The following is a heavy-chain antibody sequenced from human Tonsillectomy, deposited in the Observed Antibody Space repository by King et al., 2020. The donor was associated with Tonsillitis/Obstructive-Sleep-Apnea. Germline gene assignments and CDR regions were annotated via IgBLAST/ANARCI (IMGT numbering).Heavy chain of an antibody. J-gene: IGHJ5*02. CDR2: IWYDGSNK. V-gene: IGHV3-33*01. CDR1: GFTFSSYG. Sequence: QVQLVESGGGVVQPGRSLRLSCAASGFTFSSYGMHWVRQAPGKGLEWVAVIWYDGSNKYYADSVKGRFTISRDNSKNTLYLQMNSLRAEDTAVYYCARDAFHDYSTALHKRKWFDPWGQGTLVTVSS. CDR3: ARDAFHDYSTALHKRKWFDP. D-gene: IGHD4-11*01.